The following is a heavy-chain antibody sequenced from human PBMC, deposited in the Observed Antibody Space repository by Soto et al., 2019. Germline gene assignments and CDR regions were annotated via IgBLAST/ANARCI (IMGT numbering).Heavy chain of an antibody. CDR2: ISGSGGST. V-gene: IGHV3-23*01. CDR3: ASAAREYYYYGMDV. Sequence: GGSLRLSCEASGFTFSSYAMSWVRQAPGEGLEWVSGISGSGGSTYFADSVKGRFTISRDNSKNTLYLQMNSLRAEDTAVYYCASAAREYYYYGMDVWGQGTTVTVSS. CDR1: GFTFSSYA. J-gene: IGHJ6*02.